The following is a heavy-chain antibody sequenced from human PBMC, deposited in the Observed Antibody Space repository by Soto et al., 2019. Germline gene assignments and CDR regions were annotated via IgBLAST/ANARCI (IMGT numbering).Heavy chain of an antibody. CDR2: INPSGGST. D-gene: IGHD2-15*01. CDR1: GYTFTSYY. Sequence: ASVKVSCKASGYTFTSYYMHWVRQAPGQGLEWMGVINPSGGSTSYAQKFQGRVTMTRDTSTSTVYMELSSLRSEDTAVYYCARGGALPSRDDAFDIWGQGTMVTVSS. J-gene: IGHJ3*02. CDR3: ARGGALPSRDDAFDI. V-gene: IGHV1-46*01.